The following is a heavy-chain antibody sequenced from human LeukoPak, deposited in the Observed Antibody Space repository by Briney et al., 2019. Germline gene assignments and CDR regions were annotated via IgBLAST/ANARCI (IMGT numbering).Heavy chain of an antibody. V-gene: IGHV1-69*13. CDR3: ARDEGSGSYSDY. CDR2: IIPIFGTA. J-gene: IGHJ4*02. Sequence: RASVKVSCKASGGTFSSYAISWVRQAPGQELEWMGGIIPIFGTANYAQKFQGRVTITADESTSTAYMELSSLRSEDTAVYYCARDEGSGSYSDYWGQGTLVTVSS. CDR1: GGTFSSYA. D-gene: IGHD3-10*01.